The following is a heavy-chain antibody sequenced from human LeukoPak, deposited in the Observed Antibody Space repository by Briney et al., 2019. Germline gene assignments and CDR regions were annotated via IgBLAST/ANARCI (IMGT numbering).Heavy chain of an antibody. V-gene: IGHV3-23*01. Sequence: GGSRRLACAASGFTFSSYAMSWVRQAPGKGRECVSAISGSGGSTYYGDSVKGRFTISRDNSKTTLYLQMNSLRAEDTAVYYCAKNGVYDFWSGPSNWFDPWGQGTLVTVSS. CDR2: ISGSGGST. CDR1: GFTFSSYA. D-gene: IGHD3-3*01. J-gene: IGHJ5*02. CDR3: AKNGVYDFWSGPSNWFDP.